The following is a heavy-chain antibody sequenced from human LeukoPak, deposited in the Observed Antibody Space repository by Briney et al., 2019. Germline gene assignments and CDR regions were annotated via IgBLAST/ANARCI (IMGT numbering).Heavy chain of an antibody. CDR1: GLSFSNFG. D-gene: IGHD6-19*01. J-gene: IGHJ5*02. V-gene: IGHV3-30*18. Sequence: PGRSLRLSCAASGLSFSNFGMHWVRQAPGKGLEWVAVISYDGRNKYFADSVKGRLTISRDNSKNTVYLEMNSLGDEDTAVYYCAKDKRGSSGWYDHWGQGTLVIVSS. CDR3: AKDKRGSSGWYDH. CDR2: ISYDGRNK.